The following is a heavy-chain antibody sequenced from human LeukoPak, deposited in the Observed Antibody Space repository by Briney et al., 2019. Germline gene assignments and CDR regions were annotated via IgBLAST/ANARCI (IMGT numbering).Heavy chain of an antibody. J-gene: IGHJ5*02. CDR3: ARQSSSWYEINWFDP. V-gene: IGHV4-59*08. CDR1: GGSISSYY. D-gene: IGHD6-13*01. Sequence: SETLSLTCTVSGGSISSYYWSWIRQPPGKGLEWIGYIYYSGSTNYNPSLKSRVTISVDTSKNQFSPKLSSVTAADTAVYYCARQSSSWYEINWFDPWGQGTLVTVSS. CDR2: IYYSGST.